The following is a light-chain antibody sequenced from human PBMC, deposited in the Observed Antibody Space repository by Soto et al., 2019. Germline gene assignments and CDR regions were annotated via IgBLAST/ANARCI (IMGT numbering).Light chain of an antibody. Sequence: QSVLTQPPSVSGAPGQRVTISCTGSSSNIVAGYGVHWYQQLPGTAPKLLIYGNSNRPSGVPDRFSGSKSGTSASLAITGLQAEDEADYYCQSYDSSLNGVVFGGGTKVTVL. V-gene: IGLV1-40*01. CDR3: QSYDSSLNGVV. J-gene: IGLJ2*01. CDR1: SSNIVAGYG. CDR2: GNS.